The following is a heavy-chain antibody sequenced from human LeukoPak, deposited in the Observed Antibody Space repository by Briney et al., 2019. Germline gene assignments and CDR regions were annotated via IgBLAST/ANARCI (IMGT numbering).Heavy chain of an antibody. CDR1: GFTFSSYG. D-gene: IGHD3-3*01. V-gene: IGHV3-30*02. CDR3: AKGYWSGYSFDNWFDP. J-gene: IGHJ5*02. Sequence: GGSLRLSCAASGFTFSSYGMHWVRQAPGKGLNWVAFIRYDGSNKYYADSVKGRFTISRDYSKNTLYLQMNSLRAEDTAVYYCAKGYWSGYSFDNWFDPWGQGTLVTVSS. CDR2: IRYDGSNK.